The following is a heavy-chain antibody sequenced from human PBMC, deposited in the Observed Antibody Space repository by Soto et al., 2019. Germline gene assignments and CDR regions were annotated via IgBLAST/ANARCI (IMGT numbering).Heavy chain of an antibody. D-gene: IGHD6-19*01. V-gene: IGHV1-69*13. CDR1: GGTFSSYA. CDR3: ARSSQDIRAKHGYSSGWYVGRYYYYGMDV. Sequence: GASVKVSCKASGGTFSSYAISWVRQAPGQGLGWMGGIIPIFGTANYAQKFQGRVTITADESTSTAYMELSSLRSEDTAVYYCARSSQDIRAKHGYSSGWYVGRYYYYGMDVWGQGTTVTVSS. J-gene: IGHJ6*02. CDR2: IIPIFGTA.